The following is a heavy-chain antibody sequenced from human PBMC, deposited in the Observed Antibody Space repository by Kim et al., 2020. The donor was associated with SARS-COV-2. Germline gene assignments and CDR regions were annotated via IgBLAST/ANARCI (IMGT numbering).Heavy chain of an antibody. CDR3: ARDYYGSGSYSNWFDP. Sequence: SLKGRVTISVDTSKNQFSLTLSCVTAADTAVYYCARDYYGSGSYSNWFDPWGQGTLVTVSS. V-gene: IGHV4-59*01. J-gene: IGHJ5*02. D-gene: IGHD3-10*01.